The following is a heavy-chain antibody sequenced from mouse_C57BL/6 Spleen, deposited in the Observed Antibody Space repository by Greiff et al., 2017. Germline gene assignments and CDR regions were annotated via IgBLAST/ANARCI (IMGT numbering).Heavy chain of an antibody. Sequence: LQQSGASVKISCKASGYAFSSYWMNWVKQRPGKGLEWIGQIHPGDGDTNYNGKFKGKATLTADKSSSTAYMQLSSLTSEDSAVYVCARSGDGYHGGFGYWGQVTLVTVSA. D-gene: IGHD2-3*01. CDR2: IHPGDGDT. CDR3: ARSGDGYHGGFGY. CDR1: GYAFSSYW. J-gene: IGHJ3*01. V-gene: IGHV1-80*01.